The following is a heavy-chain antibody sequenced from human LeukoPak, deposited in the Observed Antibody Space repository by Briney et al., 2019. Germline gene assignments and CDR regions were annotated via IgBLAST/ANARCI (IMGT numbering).Heavy chain of an antibody. D-gene: IGHD6-19*01. CDR1: GFTFSTYS. J-gene: IGHJ4*02. Sequence: GGSLRLSCAASGFTFSTYSMNWVRQAPGKGLDWVSYSSSSGRYIYYADSVKGRFTISRDNAKNSLYLQMNSLRAEDTAVYYCARDRSGWEEGDYFDYWGQGTLVTVSS. CDR3: ARDRSGWEEGDYFDY. CDR2: SSSSGRYI. V-gene: IGHV3-21*04.